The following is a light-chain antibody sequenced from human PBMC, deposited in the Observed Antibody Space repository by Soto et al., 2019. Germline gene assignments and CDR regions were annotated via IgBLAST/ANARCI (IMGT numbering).Light chain of an antibody. CDR3: QQSYSTPYT. Sequence: DIQMTQSPSSLSASVGDRVTITCRASQSISIYLNWYQQKPGKAPKLLIYSASSLQSGVPSRISGSRSGTDFTLTISSLQPEDFATYYCQQSYSTPYTFGQGTKMEIK. V-gene: IGKV1-39*01. CDR2: SAS. CDR1: QSISIY. J-gene: IGKJ2*01.